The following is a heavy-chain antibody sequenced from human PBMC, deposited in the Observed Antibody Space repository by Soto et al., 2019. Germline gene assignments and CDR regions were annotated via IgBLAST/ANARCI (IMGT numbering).Heavy chain of an antibody. D-gene: IGHD3-10*01. CDR1: GFTFSSYG. J-gene: IGHJ3*02. CDR2: IWYDGSNK. Sequence: QVQLVESGGGVVQPGRSLRLSCAASGFTFSSYGMHWVRQAPGKGLEWVAVIWYDGSNKYYADSVKGRFTISRDNSKNTLYLQMSSLRAEDTAVYYCARDGKYYGSGSYYTGNDAFDIWGQGTMVTVSS. CDR3: ARDGKYYGSGSYYTGNDAFDI. V-gene: IGHV3-33*01.